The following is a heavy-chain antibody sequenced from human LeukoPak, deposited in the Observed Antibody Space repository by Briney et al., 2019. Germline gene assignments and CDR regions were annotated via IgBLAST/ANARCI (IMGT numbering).Heavy chain of an antibody. CDR3: ARSIVGATTWFDP. J-gene: IGHJ5*02. D-gene: IGHD1-26*01. V-gene: IGHV4-30-2*01. CDR1: GGSISSGGYS. Sequence: PSETLSLTCAVSGGSISSGGYSWSWIRQPPGKGLEWIGYIYHSGSTYYTPSLKSRVTISVDRSKNQFSLKLSSVTAADTAVYYCARSIVGATTWFDPWGQGTLVTVSS. CDR2: IYHSGST.